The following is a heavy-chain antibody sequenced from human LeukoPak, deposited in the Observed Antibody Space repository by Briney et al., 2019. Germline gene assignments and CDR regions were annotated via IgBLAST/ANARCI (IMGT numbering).Heavy chain of an antibody. V-gene: IGHV3-21*01. J-gene: IGHJ4*02. Sequence: PGGSLRLSCAASGFTFSSYSMDWVRQAPGKGLEWVSSISSSSSYIYYADSVKGRFTISRDNAKNSLYLQMHSLRAEDTAVYYCARGFWSGYPSPHYFDYWGQGTLVTVSS. CDR2: ISSSSSYI. CDR1: GFTFSSYS. D-gene: IGHD3-3*01. CDR3: ARGFWSGYPSPHYFDY.